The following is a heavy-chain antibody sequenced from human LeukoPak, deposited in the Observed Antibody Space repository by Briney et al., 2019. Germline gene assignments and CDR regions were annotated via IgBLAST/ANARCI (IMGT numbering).Heavy chain of an antibody. CDR3: ARLTAQPPINFDY. CDR1: GGSISSSSYY. D-gene: IGHD1-14*01. V-gene: IGHV4-39*01. CDR2: IYYSGST. Sequence: SETLSLTCTVSGGSISSSSYYWGWIRQPPGKGLEWIGSIYYSGSTYYNPSLKSRVTISVDTSKNQFSLKLSSVTAADTAVYYCARLTAQPPINFDYWGQGTLVTVSS. J-gene: IGHJ4*02.